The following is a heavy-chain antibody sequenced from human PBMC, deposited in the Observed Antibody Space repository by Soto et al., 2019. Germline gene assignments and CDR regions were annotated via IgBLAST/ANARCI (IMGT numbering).Heavy chain of an antibody. D-gene: IGHD6-6*01. V-gene: IGHV1-18*04. Sequence: ASVKFSCKASGYIFTNDGFTWVRQAPGQGLEWMGWISAYNGYTKYAQEFQDRVTMTTDTSTSTAYMELRSLRSDDTAVYYCARDQGVAARPGAFDIWGQGTMVTVSS. CDR3: ARDQGVAARPGAFDI. CDR1: GYIFTNDG. J-gene: IGHJ3*02. CDR2: ISAYNGYT.